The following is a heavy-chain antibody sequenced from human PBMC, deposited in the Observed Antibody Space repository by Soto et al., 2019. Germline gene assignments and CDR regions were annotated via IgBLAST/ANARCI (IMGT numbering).Heavy chain of an antibody. J-gene: IGHJ6*02. CDR2: ILYDEKNK. CDR1: GFTFSTYG. V-gene: IGHV3-30*18. D-gene: IGHD2-2*01. Sequence: QVQLVESGGGVVQPGRSLRLSCVASGFTFSTYGMHWVRQAPGKGLEWVAVILYDEKNKYYADSVKGRLTISRDNSKNTVYLQMSRLRGEDTAVYYCAKGQHCSNTSCYFYHYGMDVWGQGTTVAVSS. CDR3: AKGQHCSNTSCYFYHYGMDV.